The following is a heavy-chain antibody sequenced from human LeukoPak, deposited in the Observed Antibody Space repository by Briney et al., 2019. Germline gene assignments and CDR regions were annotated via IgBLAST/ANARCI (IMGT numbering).Heavy chain of an antibody. J-gene: IGHJ4*02. D-gene: IGHD3-22*01. V-gene: IGHV3-15*01. Sequence: GGSLRLSCAASGFTFSNAWMSWVRQAPGKGLEWVGRIKSKTDGGTTDYAAPVKGRFTISRDDSKNTLYLQMNSLKTEDTAVYYCTTERVGGITLFYWGQGTLVTVSS. CDR2: IKSKTDGGTT. CDR1: GFTFSNAW. CDR3: TTERVGGITLFY.